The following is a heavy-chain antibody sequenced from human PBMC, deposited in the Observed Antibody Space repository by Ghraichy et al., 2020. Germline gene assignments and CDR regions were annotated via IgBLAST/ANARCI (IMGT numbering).Heavy chain of an antibody. CDR3: ARGLRSYDVLTGYYIYDAFDI. Sequence: ASVKVSCKASGYTFTGYYMHWVRQAPGQGLEWMGWINPNSGGTQYAQKFQGWVSMTRDTSISTAYMELSRLRSDDTAVYYCARGLRSYDVLTGYYIYDAFDIWGQGTMVTVSS. CDR2: INPNSGGT. CDR1: GYTFTGYY. D-gene: IGHD3-9*01. V-gene: IGHV1-2*04. J-gene: IGHJ3*02.